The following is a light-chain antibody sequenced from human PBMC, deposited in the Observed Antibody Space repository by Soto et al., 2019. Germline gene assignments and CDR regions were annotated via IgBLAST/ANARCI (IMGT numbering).Light chain of an antibody. CDR2: WGS. V-gene: IGKV2-28*01. J-gene: IGKJ2*01. Sequence: DIVMTQSPLSLPVTPGEPASISCRSSQSLLHSNGYNYLDWYLQKPGQSPQLLIYWGSDRASGVPDRFSGSGSGTDFTLQISRVEAEDVGVYYCMQALQTTYTFGQGTKLEIK. CDR3: MQALQTTYT. CDR1: QSLLHSNGYNY.